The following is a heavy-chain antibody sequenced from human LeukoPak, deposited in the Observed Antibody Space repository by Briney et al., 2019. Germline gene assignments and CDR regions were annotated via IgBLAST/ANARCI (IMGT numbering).Heavy chain of an antibody. CDR1: GFTFSSYS. J-gene: IGHJ1*01. Sequence: TGGSLRLSCAASGFTFSSYSMNWVRQAPGKGLEWVSSISSSSSYIYYADSVKGRFTISRDNAKNSLYLQMNSLRDEDTAVYYCARDTYRQWLTQGGYFQHWGQGTLVTVSS. CDR2: ISSSSSYI. V-gene: IGHV3-21*01. D-gene: IGHD6-19*01. CDR3: ARDTYRQWLTQGGYFQH.